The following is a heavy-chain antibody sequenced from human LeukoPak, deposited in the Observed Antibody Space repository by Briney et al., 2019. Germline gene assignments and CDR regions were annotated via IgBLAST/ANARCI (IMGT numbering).Heavy chain of an antibody. CDR1: GVSISSSSYY. CDR2: IYYSGST. CDR3: ARGGKNTIFGVVITYNWFDP. J-gene: IGHJ5*02. V-gene: IGHV4-39*01. Sequence: KASETLSLTCTVSGVSISSSSYYWGWIRQPPGKGLEWIGSIYYSGSTYYNPSLKSRVTISVDTSKNQFSLKLSSVTAADTAVYYCARGGKNTIFGVVITYNWFDPWGQGTLVTVSS. D-gene: IGHD3-3*01.